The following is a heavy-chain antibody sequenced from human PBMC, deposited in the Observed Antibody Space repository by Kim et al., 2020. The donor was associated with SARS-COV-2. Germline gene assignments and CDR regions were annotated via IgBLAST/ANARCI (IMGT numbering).Heavy chain of an antibody. D-gene: IGHD3-10*01. V-gene: IGHV3-23*01. Sequence: YAASVKGRFTISRDNSKNTLYLQMNGLRAEDTAVYYCAKELLRAGWFDPWGQGTLVTVSS. J-gene: IGHJ5*02. CDR3: AKELLRAGWFDP.